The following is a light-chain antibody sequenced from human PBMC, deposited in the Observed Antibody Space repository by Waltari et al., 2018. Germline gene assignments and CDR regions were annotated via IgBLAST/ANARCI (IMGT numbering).Light chain of an antibody. V-gene: IGLV2-14*03. Sequence: QSALTQPASVSGSPGQSITISCTGTNSDFGFYNYVSWYPQPPGTAPKLLVSDVSVRPSGFSSRFSGSKSGNTASLTISWLQAEDEADYYCNSYTGSSSWVFGGGTRLTVL. CDR3: NSYTGSSSWV. CDR1: NSDFGFYNY. J-gene: IGLJ3*02. CDR2: DVS.